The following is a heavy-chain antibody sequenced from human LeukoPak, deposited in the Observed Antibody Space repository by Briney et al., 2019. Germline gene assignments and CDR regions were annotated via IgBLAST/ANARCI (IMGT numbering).Heavy chain of an antibody. D-gene: IGHD2-15*01. CDR1: GGTFSSYT. Sequence: SVKVSCKASGGTFSSYTISWVRQAPGQGLGWIGRIIPILGIANYAQKFQGRVTITADKSTSTAYMELSSLRSEDTAVYYCAKTATLSPYVDWYFDLWGRGTLVTVSS. V-gene: IGHV1-69*02. J-gene: IGHJ2*01. CDR2: IIPILGIA. CDR3: AKTATLSPYVDWYFDL.